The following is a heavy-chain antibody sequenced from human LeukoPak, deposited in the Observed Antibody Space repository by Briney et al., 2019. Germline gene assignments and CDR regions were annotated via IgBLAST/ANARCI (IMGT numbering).Heavy chain of an antibody. CDR2: IYYSGST. V-gene: IGHV4-59*01. Sequence: SETLSLTCTVSGGSISSYYWSWIRQPPGKGLGWMGYIYYSGSTNYNPSLKSRVTISVDTSKNQFSLKLSSVTAADTAVYYCARDGVVTATPPGAWSFDLWGRGTLVTVSS. J-gene: IGHJ2*01. CDR1: GGSISSYY. D-gene: IGHD2-21*02. CDR3: ARDGVVTATPPGAWSFDL.